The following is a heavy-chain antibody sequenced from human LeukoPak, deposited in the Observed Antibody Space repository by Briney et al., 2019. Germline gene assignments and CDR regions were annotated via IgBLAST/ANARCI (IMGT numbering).Heavy chain of an antibody. CDR1: GFTFSSYG. CDR2: ISYDGSNK. D-gene: IGHD3-22*01. Sequence: GRSLRLSCAASGFTFSSYGMHWVRQAPGKGLEWVAVISYDGSNKYYADSVKGRFTISRDNSKNTLYLQMNSLRAEDTAVYYCARVARSGYYHGRVSYYFDYWGQGTLVTVSS. J-gene: IGHJ4*02. CDR3: ARVARSGYYHGRVSYYFDY. V-gene: IGHV3-30*03.